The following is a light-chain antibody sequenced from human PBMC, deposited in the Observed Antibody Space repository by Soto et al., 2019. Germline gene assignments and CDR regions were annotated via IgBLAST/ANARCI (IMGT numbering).Light chain of an antibody. J-gene: IGLJ3*02. Sequence: QSVLTQPPSVSGAPGQRVTISCTGSSSNIGAGYDVHWYQQFPGPAPKLLIYGNNNRPSGVPDRFYGSKSGTSVSLAITGLQAEDEADYYCQSYDTSLSASGVFGGGTKLTVL. CDR2: GNN. CDR3: QSYDTSLSASGV. V-gene: IGLV1-40*01. CDR1: SSNIGAGYD.